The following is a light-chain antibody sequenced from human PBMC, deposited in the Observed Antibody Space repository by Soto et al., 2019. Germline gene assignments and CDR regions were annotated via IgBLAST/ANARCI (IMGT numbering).Light chain of an antibody. CDR3: QQYGSSGT. Sequence: EIVLKQSPGTLSLSTGERATLSCRASQSFSNNYLAWYQQKPGQAPRLLIYGASNRATGIPDRFSGSGSGTDFTLTISRLEPEDFAVYYCQQYGSSGTFGQGTKVDIK. CDR2: GAS. CDR1: QSFSNNY. J-gene: IGKJ1*01. V-gene: IGKV3-20*01.